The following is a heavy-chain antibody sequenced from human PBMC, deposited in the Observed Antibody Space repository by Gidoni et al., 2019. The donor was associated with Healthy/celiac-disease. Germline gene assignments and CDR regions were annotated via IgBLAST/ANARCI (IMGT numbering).Heavy chain of an antibody. J-gene: IGHJ4*02. CDR3: ARKPYSSGWYEDY. CDR1: GFTFSSYG. CDR2: IWYDGSNK. V-gene: IGHV3-33*01. Sequence: QVQLVESGGGVVQPGRSLRLSCAASGFTFSSYGMHWVRQAPGKGLEWVAVIWYDGSNKYYADSVKCRFTISRDNSKNTLYLQMNSLRAEDTAVYYCARKPYSSGWYEDYWGQGTLVTVSS. D-gene: IGHD6-19*01.